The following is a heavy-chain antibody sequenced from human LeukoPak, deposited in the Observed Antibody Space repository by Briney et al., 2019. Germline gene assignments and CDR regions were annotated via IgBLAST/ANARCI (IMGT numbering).Heavy chain of an antibody. J-gene: IGHJ4*02. Sequence: GGSLRLSCAASGFTFSSYAMSWVRQAPGKGLEWVSAISGSGGSTYYADSVKGRFTISRDNSKNTLYLQMNSLRAEDTAIYYCAKVEQQLVMEYNFYYWGQGTLVTVSS. CDR3: AKVEQQLVMEYNFYY. V-gene: IGHV3-23*01. CDR1: GFTFSSYA. D-gene: IGHD6-13*01. CDR2: ISGSGGST.